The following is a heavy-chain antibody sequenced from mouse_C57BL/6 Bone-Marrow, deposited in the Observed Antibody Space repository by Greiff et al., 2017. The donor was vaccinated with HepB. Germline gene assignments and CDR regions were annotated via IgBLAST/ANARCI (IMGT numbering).Heavy chain of an antibody. CDR2: IHPNSGST. J-gene: IGHJ4*01. Sequence: VQLQQPGAELVKPGASVKLSCKASGYTFTSYWMHWVKQRPGQGLEWIGMIHPNSGSTNYNEKFNSKATLTVDKSSSTAYMQLSSLTSEDSAVYYCASITTVVALYYYAMDYWGQGTSVTVSS. CDR1: GYTFTSYW. V-gene: IGHV1-64*01. D-gene: IGHD1-1*01. CDR3: ASITTVVALYYYAMDY.